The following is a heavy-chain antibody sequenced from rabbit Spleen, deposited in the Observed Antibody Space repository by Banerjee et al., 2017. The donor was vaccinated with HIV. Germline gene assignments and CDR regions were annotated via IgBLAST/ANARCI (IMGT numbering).Heavy chain of an antibody. CDR1: GVSFSSSSY. CDR2: IDTGSSGFT. D-gene: IGHD1-1*01. J-gene: IGHJ6*01. V-gene: IGHV1S45*01. CDR3: ARDTSSSFSSYGMDL. Sequence: QQQLEESGGDLVKPEGSLTLTCTASGVSFSSSSYMCWVRQAPGKGLEWIACIDTGSSGFTYFATWAKGRFTCSKTSSTTVTLQMTSLTAADTATYFCARDTSSSFSSYGMDLWGPGTLVTVS.